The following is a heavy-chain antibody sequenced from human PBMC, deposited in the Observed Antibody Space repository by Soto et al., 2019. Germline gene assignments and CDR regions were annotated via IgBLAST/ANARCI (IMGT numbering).Heavy chain of an antibody. D-gene: IGHD1-26*01. CDR3: ARESPIGGARCFDY. V-gene: IGHV1-2*02. J-gene: IGHJ4*02. CDR1: GYRFTGYY. CDR2: INPNKGVT. Sequence: QVQLVQSGAEVKKPGASVKVYCKASGYRFTGYYMHWVRQAPGQGLEWMGWINPNKGVTDKSQKFQGRVSMTWDASIITDYMELSTLRSDDTVFYYCARESPIGGARCFDYWGQGTLVTVSS.